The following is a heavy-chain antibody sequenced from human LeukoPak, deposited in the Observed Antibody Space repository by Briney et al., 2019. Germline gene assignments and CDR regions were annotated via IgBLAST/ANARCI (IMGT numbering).Heavy chain of an antibody. CDR3: ARSILPAANAIDY. V-gene: IGHV3-11*04. CDR2: ISSSGSTI. J-gene: IGHJ4*02. CDR1: GFTFSDYY. Sequence: KPGGSLRLSCAASGFTFSDYYMNWIRQAPGKGLEWVSYISSSGSTISYADSVKGRFTVSRDNAKNSLNLQMNSLRAEDTAVYYCARSILPAANAIDYWGQGTLVTVSS. D-gene: IGHD2-2*01.